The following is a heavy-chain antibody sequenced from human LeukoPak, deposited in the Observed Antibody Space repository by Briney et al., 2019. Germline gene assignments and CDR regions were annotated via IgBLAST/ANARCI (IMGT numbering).Heavy chain of an antibody. Sequence: PGGSLRLSCAASGFTFSSYGMSWVRQAPGKGLEWVSSITGSGGSRYYADPVKGRFTISRDNAKNSLYLQMNSLRAEDTAVYYCASGPSLVTAFWCLDYWGQGTLVTVSS. CDR3: ASGPSLVTAFWCLDY. CDR2: ITGSGGSR. J-gene: IGHJ4*02. CDR1: GFTFSSYG. D-gene: IGHD2-21*02. V-gene: IGHV3-23*01.